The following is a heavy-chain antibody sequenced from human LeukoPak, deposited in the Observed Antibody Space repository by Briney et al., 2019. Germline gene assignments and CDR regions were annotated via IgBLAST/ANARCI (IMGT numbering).Heavy chain of an antibody. CDR3: ARGWGPAYCGGDCHRHFDY. V-gene: IGHV4-34*01. CDR1: GGSFSGYY. D-gene: IGHD2-21*02. CDR2: INHSGST. Sequence: SETLSLTCAVYGGSFSGYYWTWIRQPPGKGLEWIGEINHSGSTNYNPSLKGRVTISIDTSKNQFSLKLNSVTAADTAVYYCARGWGPAYCGGDCHRHFDYWGQGTLVTVSS. J-gene: IGHJ4*02.